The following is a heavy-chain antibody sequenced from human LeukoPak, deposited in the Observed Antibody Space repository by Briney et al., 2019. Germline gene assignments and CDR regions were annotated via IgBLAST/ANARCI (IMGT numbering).Heavy chain of an antibody. V-gene: IGHV4-34*01. CDR1: GGSFSGYY. CDR2: INHSGST. J-gene: IGHJ4*02. CDR3: ARDYGDYATDY. D-gene: IGHD4-17*01. Sequence: SETLSLTCAVSGGSFSGYYWSWIRQPPGKGLEWIGEINHSGSTNYNPSLKSRVTISVDTSKNQFSLKLSSVTAADTAVYYCARDYGDYATDYWGQGTLVTVSS.